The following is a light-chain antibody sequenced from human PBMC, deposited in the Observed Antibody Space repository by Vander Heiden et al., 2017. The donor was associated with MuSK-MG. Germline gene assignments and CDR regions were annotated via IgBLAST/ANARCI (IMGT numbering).Light chain of an antibody. CDR1: QSISSY. Sequence: DIQMTQSPSSLSASVGDRVTITCRASQSISSYLNWYQQKPGKAPKLLIYAASRLQSGVPSRFSGSGSGTDFTLTISRLQPEDFATYYCQHRYSTPWTFGQGTKVXIK. CDR3: QHRYSTPWT. CDR2: AAS. J-gene: IGKJ1*01. V-gene: IGKV1-39*01.